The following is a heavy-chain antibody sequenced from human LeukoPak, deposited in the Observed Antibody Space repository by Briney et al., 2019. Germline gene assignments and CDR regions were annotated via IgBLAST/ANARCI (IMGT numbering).Heavy chain of an antibody. CDR3: AKERYSSSRPGHKYFQH. CDR2: ISGSAYST. D-gene: IGHD6-13*01. Sequence: GGTLRLSCAASGFTFTTYGMSWVRQAPGKGLEWVSGISGSAYSTYYADSVKGRFTISRDNSKNTLYLQMNSLRAEDTAVYYCAKERYSSSRPGHKYFQHWGQGTLVTVSS. CDR1: GFTFTTYG. J-gene: IGHJ1*01. V-gene: IGHV3-23*01.